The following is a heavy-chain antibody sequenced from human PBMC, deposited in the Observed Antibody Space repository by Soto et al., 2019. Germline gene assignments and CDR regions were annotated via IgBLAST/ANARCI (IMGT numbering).Heavy chain of an antibody. V-gene: IGHV1-69*13. CDR2: IIPIFGTA. J-gene: IGHJ3*02. CDR1: GGTFSSYA. Sequence: GPSVKVSCKASGGTFSSYAISWVRQAPGQGLEWMGGIIPIFGTANYAQKFQGRVTITADESTSTAYMELSSLRSEDTAVYYCARGGPPSDAFDIWGQGTMVTVSS. CDR3: ARGGPPSDAFDI.